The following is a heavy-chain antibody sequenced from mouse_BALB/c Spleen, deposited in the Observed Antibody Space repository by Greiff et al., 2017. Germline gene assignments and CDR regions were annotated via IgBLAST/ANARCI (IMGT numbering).Heavy chain of an antibody. D-gene: IGHD2-12*01. V-gene: IGHV1-77*01. CDR1: GYTFTDYV. J-gene: IGHJ3*01. Sequence: VQLHQSGPELVKPGASVKMSCKASGYTFTDYVISWVKQRTGQGLEWIGEIYPGSGSTYYNEKFKGKATLTADKSSNTAYMQLSSLTSEDSAVYFWASRGGTYVGFAYWGQGTLVTVSA. CDR2: IYPGSGST. CDR3: ASRGGTYVGFAY.